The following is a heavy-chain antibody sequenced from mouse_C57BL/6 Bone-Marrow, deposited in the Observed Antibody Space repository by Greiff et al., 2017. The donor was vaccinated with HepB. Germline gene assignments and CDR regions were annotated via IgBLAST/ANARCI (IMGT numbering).Heavy chain of an antibody. V-gene: IGHV1-55*01. Sequence: QVQLKQPGAELVKPGASVKMSCKASGYTFTSYWITWVKQRPGQGLEWIGDIYPGSGSTNYNEKFKSKATLTVDTSSSTAYMQLSSLTSEDSAVYYCARLADGYYAWFAYWGQGTLVTVSA. J-gene: IGHJ3*01. CDR3: ARLADGYYAWFAY. CDR1: GYTFTSYW. CDR2: IYPGSGST. D-gene: IGHD2-3*01.